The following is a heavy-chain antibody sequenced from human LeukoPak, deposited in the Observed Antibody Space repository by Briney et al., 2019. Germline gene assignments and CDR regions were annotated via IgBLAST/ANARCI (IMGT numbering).Heavy chain of an antibody. CDR2: ISSSDTYT. D-gene: IGHD2-21*02. CDR3: APPIVVVTATNFDY. J-gene: IGHJ4*02. Sequence: PGGSLRLSCAASGFTFSDYYMSWIRQAPGKGLEWVSYISSSDTYTNYADSVKGRFTISRDNAKNSLYLQMNSLRAEDTAVYYCAPPIVVVTATNFDYWGQGTLVTVSS. CDR1: GFTFSDYY. V-gene: IGHV3-11*06.